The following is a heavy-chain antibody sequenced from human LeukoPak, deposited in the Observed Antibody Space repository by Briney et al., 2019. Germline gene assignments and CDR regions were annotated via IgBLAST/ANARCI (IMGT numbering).Heavy chain of an antibody. CDR3: ARGGASADARRFDP. D-gene: IGHD6-13*01. Sequence: SVKVSCKASGGTFSSYAISWVRQAPGQGLEWMGRIIPIFGTANYAQKFQGRVTITTDESTSTAYMELSSLRSEDTAVYYCARGGASADARRFDPWGQGTLVTVSS. CDR2: IIPIFGTA. V-gene: IGHV1-69*05. J-gene: IGHJ5*02. CDR1: GGTFSSYA.